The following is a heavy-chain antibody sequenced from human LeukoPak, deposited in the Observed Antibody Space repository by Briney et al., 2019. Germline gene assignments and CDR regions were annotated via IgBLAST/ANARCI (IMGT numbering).Heavy chain of an antibody. V-gene: IGHV3-15*01. CDR1: GFTFSNAW. D-gene: IGHD4-17*01. J-gene: IGHJ4*02. CDR2: IKSKTDGGTT. CDR3: ATEYYGAYNY. Sequence: GGSLRLSCAASGFTFSNAWMSWVRQAPGKGLEWVGRIKSKTDGGTTDYAAPVEGRFTISRDDSKTTLYLQMNSLKTEDTALYFGATEYYGAYNYWGQGTLVTVSS.